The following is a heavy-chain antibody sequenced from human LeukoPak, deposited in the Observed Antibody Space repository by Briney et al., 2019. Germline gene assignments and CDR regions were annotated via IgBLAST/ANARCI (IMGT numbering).Heavy chain of an antibody. CDR1: GDTFTGYY. Sequence: ASVKVSCKASGDTFTGYYMHWVRQAPGQGPEWMSRINPNSGGTTYAQKFQGRVTMTRDTTSSTAYTDLNRLRSDDTAVYYCARSQGHYYDRSGYLLDYWGQGTLVTVSS. CDR2: INPNSGGT. J-gene: IGHJ4*02. CDR3: ARSQGHYYDRSGYLLDY. D-gene: IGHD3-22*01. V-gene: IGHV1-2*06.